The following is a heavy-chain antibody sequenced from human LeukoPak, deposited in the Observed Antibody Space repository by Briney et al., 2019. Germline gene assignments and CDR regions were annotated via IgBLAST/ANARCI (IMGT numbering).Heavy chain of an antibody. J-gene: IGHJ5*02. CDR2: MNPNSGNT. CDR1: GYTFTSYD. Sequence: GASVTVSCKASGYTFTSYDINWVRQATGQGLEWMGWMNPNSGNTGYAQKFQGRVTMTRNTSISTAYMELSSLRSEDTAVYYCARVVRGFLEWLPIEPKLGRNWFDPWGQGTLVTVSS. V-gene: IGHV1-8*01. D-gene: IGHD3-3*01. CDR3: ARVVRGFLEWLPIEPKLGRNWFDP.